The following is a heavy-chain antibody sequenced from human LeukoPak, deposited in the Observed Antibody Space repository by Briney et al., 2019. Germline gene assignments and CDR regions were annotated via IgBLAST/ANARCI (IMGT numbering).Heavy chain of an antibody. CDR3: ARPRAFSYGQMYYFDY. D-gene: IGHD5-18*01. CDR2: INPDSGDT. CDR1: GYTFSAYS. J-gene: IGHJ4*02. V-gene: IGHV1-2*02. Sequence: ASVKVSCKASGYTFSAYSIHWVRQAPGQGLEWMGWINPDSGDTNYAQKFQGRVTMTRDTSITTVYMELSRLRFDDTAVYYCARPRAFSYGQMYYFDYWGQGALVTVSS.